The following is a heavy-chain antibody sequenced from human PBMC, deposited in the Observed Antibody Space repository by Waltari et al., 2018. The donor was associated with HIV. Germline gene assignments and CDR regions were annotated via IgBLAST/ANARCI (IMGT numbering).Heavy chain of an antibody. CDR2: AYFRGDI. V-gene: IGHV4-39*07. Sequence: QLQLRESGPGLVEPSETLSLTCVVSGGSISITGHYWGWIRQTPGKGLEWIGTAYFRGDIHYNPSLRSRVIISLDTSKNQFSLKLRSVTAADTAIYFCAREVGYHGYWGQGTLVTVSS. D-gene: IGHD3-22*01. CDR3: AREVGYHGY. CDR1: GGSISITGHY. J-gene: IGHJ4*02.